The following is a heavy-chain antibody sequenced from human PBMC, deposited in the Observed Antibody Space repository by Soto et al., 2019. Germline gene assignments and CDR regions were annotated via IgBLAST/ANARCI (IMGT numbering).Heavy chain of an antibody. V-gene: IGHV4-31*03. D-gene: IGHD3-3*02. CDR3: ERGARSANSGIFF. Sequence: SETLSLTCTVSGGSISSGGFSWSWIRQRPGKGLEWIGYIYYSGSTYYNPSLKSRVTISADTSKEQFSLILSSVTAADTAVYYCERGARSANSGIFFWGHGTLVTVSS. CDR2: IYYSGST. CDR1: GGSISSGGFS. J-gene: IGHJ4*01.